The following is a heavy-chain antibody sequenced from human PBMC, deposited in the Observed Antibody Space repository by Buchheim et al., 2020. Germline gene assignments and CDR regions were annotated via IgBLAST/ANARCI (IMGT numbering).Heavy chain of an antibody. V-gene: IGHV3-7*01. CDR2: IKEDGSEK. Sequence: EVQLVESGGGLVQPGGSLRLSCLGSGFTFRSYYISWVRQAPGKGLEWLGNIKEDGSEKYYVDSVKGRFTISRDNAKNSLYLQMSSLRAEDTAVYYCARDYVARTADVWGHGT. J-gene: IGHJ6*02. CDR3: ARDYVARTADV. CDR1: GFTFRSYY. D-gene: IGHD1-14*01.